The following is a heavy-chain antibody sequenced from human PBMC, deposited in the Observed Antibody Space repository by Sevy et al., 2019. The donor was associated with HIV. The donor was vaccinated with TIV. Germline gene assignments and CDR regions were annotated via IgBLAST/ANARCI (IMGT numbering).Heavy chain of an antibody. V-gene: IGHV3-49*04. J-gene: IGHJ4*02. Sequence: GGSLRLSCAASGFTFGDYAMNWVRQAPGKGLEWVAFLKSKASGGSLHHPAAVQGRFPISKDDSKNIAYLHMNDLKTEDTAVYYWTRWKGDQSILDDWGQGALVTVSS. CDR1: GFTFGDYA. D-gene: IGHD2-21*01. CDR3: TRWKGDQSILDD. CDR2: LKSKASGGSL.